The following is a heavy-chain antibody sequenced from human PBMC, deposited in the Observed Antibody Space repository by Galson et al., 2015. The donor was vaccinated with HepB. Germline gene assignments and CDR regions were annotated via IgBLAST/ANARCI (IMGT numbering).Heavy chain of an antibody. CDR2: LDHDSRHS. J-gene: IGHJ6*02. V-gene: IGHV3-21*01. Sequence: SLRLSCAASGFTFSTYAMSWVRQTPGKGPEWVSSLDHDSRHSYYTDSVKGRFTISRDNAKNSLFLQMNSLRDEDTAVYYCAKDLGATYFYGMDVWGQGTTVTVSS. D-gene: IGHD1-26*01. CDR1: GFTFSTYA. CDR3: AKDLGATYFYGMDV.